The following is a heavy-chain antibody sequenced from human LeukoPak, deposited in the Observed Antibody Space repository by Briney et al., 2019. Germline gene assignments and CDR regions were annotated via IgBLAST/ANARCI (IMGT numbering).Heavy chain of an antibody. J-gene: IGHJ6*03. V-gene: IGHV3-23*01. CDR2: ISGSGGST. D-gene: IGHD3-10*01. Sequence: GGSLRLSCATSGFIFSNYAMSWVRQAPGKGLEWVSAISGSGGSTYYADSVKGRFTISRDNSKNTLYLQMNSLRAEDTAVYYCARGDGSGPVYYYYYYMDVWGKGTTVTISS. CDR3: ARGDGSGPVYYYYYYMDV. CDR1: GFIFSNYA.